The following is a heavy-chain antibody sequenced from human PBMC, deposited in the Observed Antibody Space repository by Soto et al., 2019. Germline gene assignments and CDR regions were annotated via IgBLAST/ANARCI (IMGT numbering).Heavy chain of an antibody. D-gene: IGHD3-22*01. CDR1: GITFSDYY. Sequence: PGGSLRLSCAASGITFSDYYMSWIRQAPGKGLEWVSYISSSGSTIYYADSVKGRFTISRDNAKNSLYLQMNSLRAEDTAVYYCARARGYYDSSGYYNDYWGQGTLVTVSS. V-gene: IGHV3-11*01. J-gene: IGHJ4*02. CDR3: ARARGYYDSSGYYNDY. CDR2: ISSSGSTI.